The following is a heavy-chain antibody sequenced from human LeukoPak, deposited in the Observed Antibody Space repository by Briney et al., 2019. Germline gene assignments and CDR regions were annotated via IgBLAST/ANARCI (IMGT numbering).Heavy chain of an antibody. J-gene: IGHJ3*02. V-gene: IGHV3-53*01. CDR3: AKDLAYCGGDCYSGAFDI. D-gene: IGHD2-21*01. CDR2: IYSGGST. Sequence: GGSLRLSCAASGFTVSSNYMSWVRQAPGKGLEWVSVIYSGGSTYYADSVKGRFTISRDNSKNTLYLQMNSLRAEDTAVYYCAKDLAYCGGDCYSGAFDIWGQGTMVTVSS. CDR1: GFTVSSNY.